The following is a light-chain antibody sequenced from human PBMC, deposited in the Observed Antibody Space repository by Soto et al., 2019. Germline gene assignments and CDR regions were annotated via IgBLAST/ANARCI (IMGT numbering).Light chain of an antibody. V-gene: IGKV3-20*01. Sequence: EIVLTQSPGTLSLSPGERATLSCRASQSVSSSSLAWYRQRPGQAPSLLIYGASRRATGIPVRFSGSGSGTDFTLIISRLEPEDVAVYYCQQYGRSPPITFGQGTRLDIK. CDR3: QQYGRSPPIT. CDR1: QSVSSSS. J-gene: IGKJ5*01. CDR2: GAS.